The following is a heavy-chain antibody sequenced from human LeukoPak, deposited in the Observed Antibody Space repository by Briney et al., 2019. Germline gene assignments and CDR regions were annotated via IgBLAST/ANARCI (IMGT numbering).Heavy chain of an antibody. J-gene: IGHJ6*03. CDR2: INHSGST. CDR3: ARGDYYYMDV. CDR1: GGSFSGYY. Sequence: SETLSLTCAVYGGSFSGYYWSWIRQPPGKGLEWIGEINHSGSTYYNPSLKSRVTISVDTSKNQFSLKVSSVTAADTAVYYCARGDYYYMDVWGKGTTVTISS. V-gene: IGHV4-34*01.